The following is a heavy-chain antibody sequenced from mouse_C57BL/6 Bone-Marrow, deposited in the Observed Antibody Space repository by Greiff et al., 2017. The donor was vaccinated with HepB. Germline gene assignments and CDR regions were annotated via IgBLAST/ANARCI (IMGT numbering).Heavy chain of an antibody. V-gene: IGHV5-12*01. CDR1: GFTFSDYY. J-gene: IGHJ1*03. Sequence: DVKLVESGGGLVQPGGSLKLSCAASGFTFSDYYMYWVRQTPEKRLEWVAYISNGGGSTYYPDTVKGRFTISRDNAKNTLYLQMSRLKSEDTAMYYCARLDSGYFDVWGTGTTVTVSS. D-gene: IGHD2-13*01. CDR3: ARLDSGYFDV. CDR2: ISNGGGST.